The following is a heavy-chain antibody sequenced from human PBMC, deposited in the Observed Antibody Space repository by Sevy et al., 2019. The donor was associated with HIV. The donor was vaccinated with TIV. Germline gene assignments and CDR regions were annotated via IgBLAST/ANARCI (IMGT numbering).Heavy chain of an antibody. J-gene: IGHJ6*02. V-gene: IGHV1-18*01. CDR1: GYTFTSYG. CDR3: ARDVNYDYIWGSYSSYYGMDV. D-gene: IGHD3-16*01. Sequence: GASVKVSCKASGYTFTSYGISWVRQAPGQGLEWMGWVSAYNGDTNYAQRLQGRVTMTTDTSKTTAYMELGSLGPDDTAVYYCARDVNYDYIWGSYSSYYGMDVWGQGTTVTVSS. CDR2: VSAYNGDT.